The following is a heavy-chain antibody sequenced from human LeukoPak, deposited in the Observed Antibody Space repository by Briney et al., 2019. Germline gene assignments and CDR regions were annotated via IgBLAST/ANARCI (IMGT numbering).Heavy chain of an antibody. J-gene: IGHJ4*02. CDR2: IYTSGST. CDR3: ARLNGLPW. CDR1: GGSISSGSYY. Sequence: PSETLSLTCTVSGGSISSGSYYWSWIRQPAGKGLEWIGRIYTSGSTNYNPSLKSRVTISVDTSKNQFSLKLSSVTAADTAVYYCARLNGLPWWGQGTLVTVSS. D-gene: IGHD1-1*01. V-gene: IGHV4-61*02.